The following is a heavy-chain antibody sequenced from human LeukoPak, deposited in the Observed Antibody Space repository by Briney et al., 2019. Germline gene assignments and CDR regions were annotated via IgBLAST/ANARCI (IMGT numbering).Heavy chain of an antibody. CDR2: IYYSGST. V-gene: IGHV4-39*01. D-gene: IGHD6-6*01. CDR3: ARLLGLAAPY. Sequence: PSETLSLTCTVSGGSISSSSYYWGWIRQPPGKGLEWIGSIYYSGSTYYNPSLKSRVTISVDTSKNQFSLKLSSVTAADTAVYYCARLLGLAAPYWGQGTLVTVSS. J-gene: IGHJ4*02. CDR1: GGSISSSSYY.